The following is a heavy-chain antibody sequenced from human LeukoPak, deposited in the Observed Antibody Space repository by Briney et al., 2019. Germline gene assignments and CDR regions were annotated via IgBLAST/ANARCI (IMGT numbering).Heavy chain of an antibody. D-gene: IGHD3-22*01. V-gene: IGHV4-61*02. CDR2: IYTSGST. Sequence: SETLSLTCTVSGGSISSGSYYWSWIRQPAGKGLEWIGRIYTSGSTNYNPSLKSRVTISVDTSKNQFSLKLSSVTAADTAVYYCARDNQDYYDSSGYDYWGQGTLVTVSS. J-gene: IGHJ4*02. CDR1: GGSISSGSYY. CDR3: ARDNQDYYDSSGYDY.